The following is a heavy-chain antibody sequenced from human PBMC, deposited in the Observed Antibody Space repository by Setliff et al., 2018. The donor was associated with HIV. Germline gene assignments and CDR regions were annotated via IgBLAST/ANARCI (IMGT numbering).Heavy chain of an antibody. J-gene: IGHJ3*01. CDR1: GYTFSAYN. V-gene: IGHV1-2*02. CDR2: INPNSGDT. Sequence: GASVKVSCKASGYTFSAYNMHWVRQAPGQGLEWMGWINPNSGDTNYAQKFQGRVTLTRDTSITTAYMELRSLRSDDTAVYYCARDDGGYNYAEAFDVWGQGTMVTVSS. CDR3: ARDDGGYNYAEAFDV. D-gene: IGHD3-16*01.